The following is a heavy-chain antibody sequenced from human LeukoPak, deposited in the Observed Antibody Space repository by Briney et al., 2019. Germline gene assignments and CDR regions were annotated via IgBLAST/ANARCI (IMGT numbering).Heavy chain of an antibody. D-gene: IGHD3-22*01. CDR2: ISSSSSYI. J-gene: IGHJ4*02. CDR3: ASRYDSSGFEVPFDY. V-gene: IGHV3-21*01. Sequence: RQAPGKGLEWVSSISSSSSYIYYADSVKGRFTISRDNAKNSLYLQMNSLRAEDTAVYYCASRYDSSGFEVPFDYWGQGTLVTVSS.